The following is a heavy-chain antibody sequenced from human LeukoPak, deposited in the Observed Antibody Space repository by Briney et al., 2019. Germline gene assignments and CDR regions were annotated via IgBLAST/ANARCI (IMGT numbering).Heavy chain of an antibody. CDR2: IYYSGTT. CDR3: ARVSMTTVVTLDY. V-gene: IGHV4-59*11. Sequence: PSETLSLTCTVSGGSISSHYWSWIRQPPGKGLEWIGYIYYSGTTNYNPSLKSRVTISVDTSKNQFSLKLSSVTAADTAVYYCARVSMTTVVTLDYWGQGTLVTVSS. J-gene: IGHJ4*02. D-gene: IGHD4-23*01. CDR1: GGSISSHY.